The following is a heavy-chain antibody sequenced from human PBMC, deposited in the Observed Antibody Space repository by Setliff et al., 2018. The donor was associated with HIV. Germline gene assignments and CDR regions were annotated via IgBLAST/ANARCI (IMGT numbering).Heavy chain of an antibody. D-gene: IGHD3-9*01. CDR2: IFSGSDTA. CDR3: VRDKDWAFDY. CDR1: GFTFSSYT. Sequence: PGGSLGLSCVASGFTFSSYTMNWVRQAPGKGLEWVSYIFSGSDTADYADSVRGRFTISRDNAKNSLYLQMNSLRAEDTAVYYCVRDKDWAFDYWGQGTLVTVSS. J-gene: IGHJ4*02. V-gene: IGHV3-48*01.